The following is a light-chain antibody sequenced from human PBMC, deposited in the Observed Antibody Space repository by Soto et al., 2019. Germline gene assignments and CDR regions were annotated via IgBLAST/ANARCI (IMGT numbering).Light chain of an antibody. CDR2: SNN. CDR1: SSNIGSNT. V-gene: IGLV1-44*01. CDR3: AAWDDSRNGWV. J-gene: IGLJ3*02. Sequence: QAVVTQPPSASGTPGQRVTISCSGSSSNIGSNTVNWYQQLPGTAPKLLIDSNNKRPSGVPDRFSDSKSVTSASLAISGLQSEEEADYDCAAWDDSRNGWVFGGGTKLTVL.